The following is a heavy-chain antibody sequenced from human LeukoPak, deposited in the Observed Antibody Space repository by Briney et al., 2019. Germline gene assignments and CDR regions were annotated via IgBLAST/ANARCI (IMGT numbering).Heavy chain of an antibody. Sequence: HPGGSLRLSCAASEFTFSSYEMNWVRQAPGKGLEWVSYIGSSDSVTYYADSVKDRFTISRDNAKNSLFLQMNSLRAEDTAVYYCARDNLRAYKNGWSMDVWGQGTTVTVSS. V-gene: IGHV3-48*03. CDR3: ARDNLRAYKNGWSMDV. CDR2: IGSSDSVT. D-gene: IGHD6-19*01. CDR1: EFTFSSYE. J-gene: IGHJ6*02.